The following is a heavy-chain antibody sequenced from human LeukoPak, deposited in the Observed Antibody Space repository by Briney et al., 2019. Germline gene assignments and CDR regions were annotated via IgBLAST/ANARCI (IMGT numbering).Heavy chain of an antibody. Sequence: PSQTLSLTCTVSAPSVSSSHCNWVRQRPGKGLEWIGNVDYNGGNKYNPSLKSRVTMSLDTSKNQFSLKLKFVTAADTALYYCARGFYEPFDRWGQGTLVTVSS. V-gene: IGHV4-59*02. CDR1: APSVSSSH. D-gene: IGHD2/OR15-2a*01. CDR3: ARGFYEPFDR. CDR2: VDYNGGN. J-gene: IGHJ4*02.